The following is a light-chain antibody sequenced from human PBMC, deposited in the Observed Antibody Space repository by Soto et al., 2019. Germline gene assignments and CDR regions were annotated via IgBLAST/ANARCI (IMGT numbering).Light chain of an antibody. CDR3: SSYAGSSNV. Sequence: QSALTQPPSASGSPGQSVAISCTGTRSDVGGYNYVSWYQQHPGKAPKLMIYEVNKRPSGVPDRFSGSKSGNTASLTVSGLKAEDEADYYCSSYAGSSNVFGTGTKVTVL. CDR1: RSDVGGYNY. CDR2: EVN. J-gene: IGLJ1*01. V-gene: IGLV2-8*01.